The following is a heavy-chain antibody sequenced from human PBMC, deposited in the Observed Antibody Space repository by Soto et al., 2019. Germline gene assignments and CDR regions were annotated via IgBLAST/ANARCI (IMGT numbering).Heavy chain of an antibody. J-gene: IGHJ4*02. CDR2: MNPKSANT. V-gene: IGHV1-8*01. CDR1: RYTYISYD. D-gene: IGHD4-4*01. CDR3: ARSPSWETTVTPYYFDY. Sequence: QGQLVQCGAEVKKPGASVKDACKASRYTYISYDINWVRQATGQGLEWMGWMNPKSANTGYAQNFQGRVTMTRNTSISTAYMELSSLRSEDTAVYYCARSPSWETTVTPYYFDYWGQGTLVTVSS.